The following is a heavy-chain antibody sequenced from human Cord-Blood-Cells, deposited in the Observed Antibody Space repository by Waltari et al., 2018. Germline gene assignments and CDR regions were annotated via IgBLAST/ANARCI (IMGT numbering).Heavy chain of an antibody. CDR1: GGSISSGGYY. CDR3: AREKTTYYDILTGYPNYYYYMDV. V-gene: IGHV4-31*03. D-gene: IGHD3-9*01. J-gene: IGHJ6*03. Sequence: QVQLQESGPGLVKPSQTLSLTCTVSGGSISSGGYYWSWIRQHPGKGLEWIGYIYYSGSTYYNPSLKIRVTISVDTSKNQFSLKLSSVTAADTAVYYCAREKTTYYDILTGYPNYYYYMDVWGKGTTVTVSS. CDR2: IYYSGST.